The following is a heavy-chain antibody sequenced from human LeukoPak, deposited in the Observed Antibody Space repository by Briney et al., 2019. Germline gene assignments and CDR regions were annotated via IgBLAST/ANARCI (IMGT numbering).Heavy chain of an antibody. CDR3: AGWNDVVRSDP. V-gene: IGHV3-48*03. CDR1: GFTFSSYA. Sequence: PGGSLRLSCAASGFTFSSYAMNWVRQAPGKGLEWVSYISSSGSTIYYADSVKGRFTISRDNAKNSLYLQMNSLRAEDTAVYYCAGWNDVVRSDPWGQGTLVTVSS. D-gene: IGHD1-1*01. CDR2: ISSSGSTI. J-gene: IGHJ5*02.